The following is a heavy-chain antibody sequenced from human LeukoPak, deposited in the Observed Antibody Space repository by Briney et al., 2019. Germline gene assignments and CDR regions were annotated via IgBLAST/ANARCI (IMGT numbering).Heavy chain of an antibody. CDR2: IYYSGGT. CDR1: GGSISSYY. V-gene: IGHV4-59*01. CDR3: ARDQSGGWSYFDY. J-gene: IGHJ4*02. Sequence: SETLSLTCTVSGGSISSYYWGWIRQPPGKGLEWIGSIYYSGGTSYNPSLKSRVTILVDTSKNQFSLKVRSVTAADTAVYYCARDQSGGWSYFDYWGQGTLVTVSS. D-gene: IGHD2-15*01.